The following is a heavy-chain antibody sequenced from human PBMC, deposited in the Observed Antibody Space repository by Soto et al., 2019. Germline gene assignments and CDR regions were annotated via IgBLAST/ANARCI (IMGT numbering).Heavy chain of an antibody. D-gene: IGHD2-15*01. J-gene: IGHJ5*02. V-gene: IGHV3-23*01. CDR2: ITGIDGRT. Sequence: EEQLLESGGDFVQPGGSLRLSCVGSGFIFGNYAMSWVRQAPGKGLEWVSSITGIDGRTYYADSVKGRFTISRDNPKNTLYLQMNNLRAEDTAMFYCAKDRVPYCSGGICYPPSWFDPWGQGTLVTVSS. CDR1: GFIFGNYA. CDR3: AKDRVPYCSGGICYPPSWFDP.